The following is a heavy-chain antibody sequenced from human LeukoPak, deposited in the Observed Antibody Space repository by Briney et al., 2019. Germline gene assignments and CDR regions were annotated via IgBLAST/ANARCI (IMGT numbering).Heavy chain of an antibody. CDR3: ARAGVAGTVYFDY. CDR1: GFTFSSYA. D-gene: IGHD6-19*01. V-gene: IGHV3-30-3*01. J-gene: IGHJ4*02. CDR2: ISYDGSNK. Sequence: PGRSLRLSCAASGFTFSSYAMHWVRQAPGKGLEWVAVISYDGSNKYYADSVKGRFTISRDNSKNTLYLQMNSLRAEDTAVYYCARAGVAGTVYFDYWGQGTLVTVSS.